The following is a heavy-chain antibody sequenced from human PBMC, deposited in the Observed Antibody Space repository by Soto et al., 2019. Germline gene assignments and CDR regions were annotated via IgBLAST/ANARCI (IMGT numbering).Heavy chain of an antibody. CDR2: TYPSDSNT. J-gene: IGHJ3*02. V-gene: IGHV5-51*01. CDR1: GYSFTTYW. Sequence: GESLKISCRVSGYSFTTYWIAWVRQMPGKGLEWMGITYPSDSNTKYSPSFQGQVTISADKSISTAYLQWSSLKASDTAMYYCARKPGRAFDIWGQGTMVTVSS. CDR3: ARKPGRAFDI.